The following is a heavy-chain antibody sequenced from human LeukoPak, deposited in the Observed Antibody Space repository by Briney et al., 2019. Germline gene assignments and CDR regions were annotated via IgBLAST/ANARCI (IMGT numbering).Heavy chain of an antibody. V-gene: IGHV1-2*02. CDR3: ARGTQTTFGVIDY. CDR1: GYTFTGYY. J-gene: IGHJ4*02. D-gene: IGHD3-3*01. Sequence: ASVKVSCKTSGYTFTGYYMHWVRQAPGQGLVWMGWIHPNNGGTIYARSFQGRVTMTSDASISTAYLELNSLISDDTAMYFCARGTQTTFGVIDYWGQGTLVTVSS. CDR2: IHPNNGGT.